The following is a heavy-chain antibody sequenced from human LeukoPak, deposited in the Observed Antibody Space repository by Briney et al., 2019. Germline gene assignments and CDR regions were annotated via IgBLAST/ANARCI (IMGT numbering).Heavy chain of an antibody. J-gene: IGHJ4*02. D-gene: IGHD6-19*01. CDR1: GGPISTSGFY. CDR2: IYYSGST. Sequence: SETLSLTCTVSGGPISTSGFYWGWIRQPPGKGLEWIASIYYSGSTYYNPSLKSRVTISEDTSKSQFSLKLTSVTAVDTAVYYCARQSGDQSSAWYFDAWGQGTLVTVSS. CDR3: ARQSGDQSSAWYFDA. V-gene: IGHV4-39*01.